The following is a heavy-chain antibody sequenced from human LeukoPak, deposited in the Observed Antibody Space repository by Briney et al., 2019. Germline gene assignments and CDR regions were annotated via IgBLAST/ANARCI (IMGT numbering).Heavy chain of an antibody. V-gene: IGHV3-30*18. Sequence: GGSLRLSCAASGFTFSDYYMSWIRQAPGKGLEWVAVISFDGSNKYYADSVKGRFTISRDNSKNTLYLQMNSLRADDTAVYYCAKEMAPEGYSYGYDYWGQGTLVTVSS. D-gene: IGHD5-18*01. CDR2: ISFDGSNK. J-gene: IGHJ4*02. CDR1: GFTFSDYY. CDR3: AKEMAPEGYSYGYDY.